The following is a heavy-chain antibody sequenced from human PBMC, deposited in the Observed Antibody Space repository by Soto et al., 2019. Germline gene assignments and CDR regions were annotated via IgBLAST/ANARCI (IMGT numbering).Heavy chain of an antibody. Sequence: QPQLVQSGVEVKKPGASVRVTCKASGYPFINYGINWVRQAPGQGLEWMGWISGHNGGTNYGTKFRDRMTMATDTSSKTASLELRSLRSDDTAVDYCAKDGVHAALMHMCGIDVGGQGTTVTVSS. CDR2: ISGHNGGT. V-gene: IGHV1-18*01. D-gene: IGHD2-21*01. CDR3: AKDGVHAALMHMCGIDV. CDR1: GYPFINYG. J-gene: IGHJ6*02.